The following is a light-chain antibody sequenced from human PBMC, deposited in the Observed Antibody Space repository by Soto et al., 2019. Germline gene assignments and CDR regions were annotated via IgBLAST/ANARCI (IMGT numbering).Light chain of an antibody. CDR2: AAS. J-gene: IGKJ4*01. CDR3: QQYSSNSF. Sequence: IQMNQSPSTLSASVGHSVTITCRASQSVSISLAWYQQKPGKAPKVLIYAASSLESGVPSRFIVNGSETEFTLPIHSLKPDDFATDDCQQYSSNSFFCGGTKVDIK. CDR1: QSVSIS. V-gene: IGKV1-5*01.